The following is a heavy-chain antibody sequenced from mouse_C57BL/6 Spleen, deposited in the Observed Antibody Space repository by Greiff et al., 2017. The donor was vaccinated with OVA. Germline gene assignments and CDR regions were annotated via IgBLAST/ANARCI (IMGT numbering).Heavy chain of an antibody. CDR1: GFTFSSYA. Sequence: EVKLVESGGGLVKPGGSLKLSCAASGFTFSSYAMSWVRQTPEKRLEWVATISDGGSYTYYPDNVKGRFTISRDNAKNNLYLQMSHLKSEDTAMYYCARDGGYYDFDDWGQGTTLTVSS. CDR3: ARDGGYYDFDD. J-gene: IGHJ2*01. CDR2: ISDGGSYT. V-gene: IGHV5-4*01. D-gene: IGHD2-3*01.